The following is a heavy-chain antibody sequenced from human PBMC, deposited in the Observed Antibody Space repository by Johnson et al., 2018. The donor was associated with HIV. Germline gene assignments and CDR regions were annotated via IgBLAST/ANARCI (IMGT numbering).Heavy chain of an antibody. V-gene: IGHV3-15*01. CDR2: IKSKTDGGTT. Sequence: VQLVESGGGLVQPGRSLRLSCTTSGFTFGDYAISWFRLAPGKGLEWVGRIKSKTDGGTTDYAAPVKGRFTISRDDSKNTLYLQMNSLKTEDTAVYYCTTKSLGAFDIWGQGTMVTVSS. CDR1: GFTFGDYA. J-gene: IGHJ3*02. D-gene: IGHD3-16*01. CDR3: TTKSLGAFDI.